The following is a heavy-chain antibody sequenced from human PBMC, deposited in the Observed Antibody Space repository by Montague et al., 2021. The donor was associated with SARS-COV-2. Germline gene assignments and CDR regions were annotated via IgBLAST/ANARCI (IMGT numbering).Heavy chain of an antibody. Sequence: SLRLSCAASGFTFSSYSMNWVRQAPGKGLEWVSSISSSSSYIYYADSVKGRFTISRDNAKNTLYLQMNSLRAEDTAVYYCAALGYCSSTSCPLWGQGTLVTVSS. D-gene: IGHD2-2*01. CDR3: AALGYCSSTSCPL. CDR1: GFTFSSYS. V-gene: IGHV3-21*01. J-gene: IGHJ4*02. CDR2: ISSSSSYI.